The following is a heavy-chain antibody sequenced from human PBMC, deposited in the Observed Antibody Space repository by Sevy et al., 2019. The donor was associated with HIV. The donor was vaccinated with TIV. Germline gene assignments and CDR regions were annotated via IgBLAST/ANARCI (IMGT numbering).Heavy chain of an antibody. V-gene: IGHV4-59*02. CDR1: GGSVSSYY. D-gene: IGHD7-27*01. Sequence: SETLSLTCTVSGGSVSSYYWSWIRHPPGKGLEWIGYIYYSGSTNYNPSLKSRVTISVDTSKNQFSLKLSSVTAADTAVYYCARATGVEMAIGFAFDIWGQGTMVTVSS. CDR3: ARATGVEMAIGFAFDI. CDR2: IYYSGST. J-gene: IGHJ3*02.